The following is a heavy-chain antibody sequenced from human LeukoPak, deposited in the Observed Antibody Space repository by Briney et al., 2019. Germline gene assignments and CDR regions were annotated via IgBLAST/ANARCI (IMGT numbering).Heavy chain of an antibody. Sequence: GGSLRLSCAASGFTFSSYGMSWVRQAPGKGLEWVSAISGSGGSTYYADSVKGRFTISRDNSKNTLYLQMNSLRAEDTAVYYCAKVPNYGGKNYFDYWGQGTLVTVSS. D-gene: IGHD4-23*01. CDR2: ISGSGGST. J-gene: IGHJ4*02. V-gene: IGHV3-23*01. CDR1: GFTFSSYG. CDR3: AKVPNYGGKNYFDY.